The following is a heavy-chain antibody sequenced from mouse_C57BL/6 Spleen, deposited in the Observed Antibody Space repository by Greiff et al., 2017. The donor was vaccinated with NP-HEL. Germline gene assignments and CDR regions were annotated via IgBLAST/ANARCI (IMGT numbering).Heavy chain of an antibody. CDR2: INPNNGGT. CDR1: GYTFTDYY. Sequence: VQLQQSGPELVKPGASVKISCKASGYTFTDYYMNWVKQSHGKSLEWIGDINPNNGGTSYNQKFKGKATLTVYKSSSTAYMELRSLTSEDSAVYYGARPPYYYGSSYFDYCGQGTTLTVSS. D-gene: IGHD1-1*01. V-gene: IGHV1-26*01. CDR3: ARPPYYYGSSYFDY. J-gene: IGHJ2*01.